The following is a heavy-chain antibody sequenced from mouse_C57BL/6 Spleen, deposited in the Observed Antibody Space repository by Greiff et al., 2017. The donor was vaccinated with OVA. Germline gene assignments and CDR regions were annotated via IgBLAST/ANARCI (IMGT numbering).Heavy chain of an antibody. CDR2: IDPSDSYT. CDR3: ARRNYSNYFFAY. CDR1: GYTFTSYW. D-gene: IGHD2-5*01. V-gene: IGHV1-69*01. Sequence: QVQLQQPGAELVMPGASVKLSCKASGYTFTSYWMHWVKQRPGQGLEWIGEIDPSDSYTNYNQKFKGKSTLTVDKSSSTAYMQLSSLTSEDSAVYYGARRNYSNYFFAYWGQGTLVAVSA. J-gene: IGHJ3*01.